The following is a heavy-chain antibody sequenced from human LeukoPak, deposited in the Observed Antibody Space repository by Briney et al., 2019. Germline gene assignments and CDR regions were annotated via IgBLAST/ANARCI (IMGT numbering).Heavy chain of an antibody. V-gene: IGHV1-2*02. Sequence: ASVKVSCKASGGTFSSYAVSWIRQAPGQGLEWMGWINPNSGGTNYAQKFQGRVTMTRDTSISTAYMELSRLRSDDTAVYYCARVPDGYNLGTYFDPWGQGTLVTVSS. CDR1: GGTFSSYA. CDR3: ARVPDGYNLGTYFDP. J-gene: IGHJ5*02. D-gene: IGHD5-24*01. CDR2: INPNSGGT.